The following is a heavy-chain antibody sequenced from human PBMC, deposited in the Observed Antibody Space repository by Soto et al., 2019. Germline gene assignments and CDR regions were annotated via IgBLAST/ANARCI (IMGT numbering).Heavy chain of an antibody. D-gene: IGHD5-18*01. Sequence: SETLSLTCTVSGGSISSYYWSWIRQPPGKGLEWIGYIYYSGSTNYNPSLKSRVTISVDTSKNQFSLKLSSVTAADTAVYYCTTEGYTYGYHGIDSWGQGTLVTVSS. CDR2: IYYSGST. V-gene: IGHV4-59*01. J-gene: IGHJ4*02. CDR3: TTEGYTYGYHGIDS. CDR1: GGSISSYY.